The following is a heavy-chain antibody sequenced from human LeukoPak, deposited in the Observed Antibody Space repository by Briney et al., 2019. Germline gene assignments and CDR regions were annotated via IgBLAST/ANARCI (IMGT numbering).Heavy chain of an antibody. V-gene: IGHV1-2*02. CDR2: INFNSCDT. J-gene: IGHJ4*02. Sequence: GASVTVSCKASGYTFSGYYIHWVGQPPGQELDWVGWINFNSCDTNYAQKFYGRVIVTRDTSFSTTSIELSRLRADDRAIYHCVREREITVDYWGQGTLVTVSS. CDR3: VREREITVDY. D-gene: IGHD3-10*01. CDR1: GYTFSGYY.